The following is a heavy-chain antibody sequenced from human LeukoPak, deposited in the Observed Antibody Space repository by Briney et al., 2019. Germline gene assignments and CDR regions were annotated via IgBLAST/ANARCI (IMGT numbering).Heavy chain of an antibody. CDR1: GYTFTIYY. CDR3: ARGSLSVVAATLGFDY. D-gene: IGHD2-15*01. J-gene: IGHJ4*02. CDR2: INPSGGST. V-gene: IGHV1-46*01. Sequence: GASVKLSCKASGYTFTIYYMHWVRQAPGQGLEWMGIINPSGGSTSYAQKFQGRVTITADESTSTAYMELSSLRSEDTAVYYCARGSLSVVAATLGFDYWGQGTLVTVSS.